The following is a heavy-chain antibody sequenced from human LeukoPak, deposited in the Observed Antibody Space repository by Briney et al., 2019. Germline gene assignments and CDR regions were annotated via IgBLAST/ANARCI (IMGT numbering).Heavy chain of an antibody. V-gene: IGHV5-51*01. CDR3: ARLVVTPTYDY. CDR1: GYNFSRHW. Sequence: GESLKISCQGSGYNFSRHWIGWVRQMPGKGLEWMAIIYPGDSDTRYSPSFQGQVSISADKSINTAYLQWSSLKASDTAMYYCARLVVTPTYDYWGQGPLVTVSS. J-gene: IGHJ4*02. D-gene: IGHD2-21*02. CDR2: IYPGDSDT.